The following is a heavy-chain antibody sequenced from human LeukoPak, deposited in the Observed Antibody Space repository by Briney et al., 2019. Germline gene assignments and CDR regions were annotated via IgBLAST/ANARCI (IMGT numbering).Heavy chain of an antibody. D-gene: IGHD3-16*01. CDR2: IHYSGKA. CDR1: GGSISGYY. Sequence: SETLSLTCSVSGGSISGYYWTWIRQPPGKGLEWIGQIHYSGKADYNPSLRSRITISVDTSKNQMSLQLNSVTAADTAIYYCARFGLSYDMGVWAQGTRVTVS. V-gene: IGHV4-59*01. CDR3: ARFGLSYDMGV. J-gene: IGHJ6*02.